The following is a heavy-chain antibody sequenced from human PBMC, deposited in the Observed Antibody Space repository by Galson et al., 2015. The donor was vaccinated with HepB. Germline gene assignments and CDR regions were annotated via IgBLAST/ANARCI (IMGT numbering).Heavy chain of an antibody. J-gene: IGHJ4*02. CDR2: IYSGGST. CDR1: GFTVSSKY. V-gene: IGHV3-66*01. CDR3: AREVGDGYDYYFDS. D-gene: IGHD5-24*01. Sequence: SLRLSCAASGFTVSSKYMNWVRQAPGKGLEWVSVIYSGGSTYYADSAKGRFTISRDNSKNTLYLQMNSLRAEDTAVYYCAREVGDGYDYYFDSWGQGTLVTVSS.